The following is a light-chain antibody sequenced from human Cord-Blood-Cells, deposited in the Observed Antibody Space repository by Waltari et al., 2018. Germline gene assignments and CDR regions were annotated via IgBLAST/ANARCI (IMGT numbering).Light chain of an antibody. CDR3: QQYYSYPPWT. J-gene: IGKJ1*01. Sequence: AIRMTQSPSSFSASTGDRVTIPCRAGQGISSYLAWYQQKPGKAPKLLIYAASTLQSGVPSRFSGSGSGTDFTLTISCLQSEDFATYYCQQYYSYPPWTFGQGTKVEIK. CDR2: AAS. V-gene: IGKV1-8*01. CDR1: QGISSY.